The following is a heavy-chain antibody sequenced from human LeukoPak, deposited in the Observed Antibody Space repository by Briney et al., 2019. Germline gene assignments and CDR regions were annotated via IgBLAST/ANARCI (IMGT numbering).Heavy chain of an antibody. J-gene: IGHJ4*02. Sequence: SETLSLTCTVSGDSISSSGYYWGWIRQPSGKGLEWIASIYYSGRTYYNPSLKSRITISVDSSKNQFSLRLSSVTAADTAVYYCARRKYYTIENWGQGTLVTVSS. CDR3: ARRKYYTIEN. D-gene: IGHD3-10*01. CDR1: GDSISSSGYY. CDR2: IYYSGRT. V-gene: IGHV4-39*01.